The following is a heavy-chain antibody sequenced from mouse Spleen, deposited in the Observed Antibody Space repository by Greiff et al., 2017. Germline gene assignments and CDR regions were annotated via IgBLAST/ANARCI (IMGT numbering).Heavy chain of an antibody. CDR3: ARKDYYGSWFAY. J-gene: IGHJ3*01. CDR2: IDPSDSET. D-gene: IGHD1-2*01. V-gene: IGHV1-52*01. Sequence: QVQLQQPGAELVRPGSSVKLSCKASGYTFTSYWMHWVKQMPIQGIEWIGNIDPSDSETHYNQKFKDKAPLTVDKSSSTAYMQLSSLTSEDSAVYYCARKDYYGSWFAYWGQGTLVTVSA. CDR1: GYTFTSYW.